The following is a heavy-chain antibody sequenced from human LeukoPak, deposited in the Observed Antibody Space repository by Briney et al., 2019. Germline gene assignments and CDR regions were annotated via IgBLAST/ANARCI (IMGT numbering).Heavy chain of an antibody. CDR3: GTNWSDFDY. J-gene: IGHJ4*02. V-gene: IGHV4-38-2*02. CDR2: IYLGETT. Sequence: SETLSLTCTVSGYSISSGPYWGWIRQPPGKGLEWVGSIYLGETTYHNPSLKTRLTISVDRSKNQFFLKLSSVTAADTAVYYCGTNWSDFDYWGQGILVTVSS. CDR1: GYSISSGPY. D-gene: IGHD3-3*01.